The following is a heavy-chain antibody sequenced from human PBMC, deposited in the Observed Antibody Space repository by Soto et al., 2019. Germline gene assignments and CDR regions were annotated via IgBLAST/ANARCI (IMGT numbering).Heavy chain of an antibody. D-gene: IGHD6-6*01. J-gene: IGHJ5*02. Sequence: PWESLKISCKGSGYSFTSYWIGWVRQMPGKGLEWMGIIYPGDSDTRYSPSFQGQVTISADKSISTAYLQWSSLKASDTAMYYCSGRLFAYSSSAGWFDPWGEGTVVTVSS. CDR2: IYPGDSDT. CDR1: GYSFTSYW. V-gene: IGHV5-51*01. CDR3: SGRLFAYSSSAGWFDP.